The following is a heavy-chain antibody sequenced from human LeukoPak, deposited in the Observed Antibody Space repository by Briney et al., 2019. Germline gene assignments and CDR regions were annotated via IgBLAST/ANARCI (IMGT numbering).Heavy chain of an antibody. Sequence: GGSLRLSCAASGFTFSSYGMHWVRQAPGKGLEWVAFIRYDGSNKYYADSVKGRFTISRDNSKNTLYLQMNSLRAEDTAVYYCAKEVVVRGITMGRGVIKAFDIWGQGTMVTVSS. CDR1: GFTFSSYG. CDR3: AKEVVVRGITMGRGVIKAFDI. D-gene: IGHD3-10*01. CDR2: IRYDGSNK. J-gene: IGHJ3*02. V-gene: IGHV3-30*02.